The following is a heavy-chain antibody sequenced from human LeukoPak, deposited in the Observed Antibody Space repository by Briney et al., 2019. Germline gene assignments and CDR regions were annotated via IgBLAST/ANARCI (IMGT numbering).Heavy chain of an antibody. Sequence: TSETLSLTCADYGGSFSGYYWSWIRHPPRKGLEWIGDINHSGSANYNPSLKSRVTISVDTSKNQFSLKLSSVTAADTAVYYCARVARGRHYYDSSGYLWGQGTLVTVSS. J-gene: IGHJ4*02. V-gene: IGHV4-34*01. CDR2: INHSGSA. CDR1: GGSFSGYY. D-gene: IGHD3-22*01. CDR3: ARVARGRHYYDSSGYL.